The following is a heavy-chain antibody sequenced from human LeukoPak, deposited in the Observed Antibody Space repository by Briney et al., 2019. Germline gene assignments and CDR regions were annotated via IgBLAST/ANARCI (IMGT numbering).Heavy chain of an antibody. D-gene: IGHD1-26*01. J-gene: IGHJ4*02. CDR2: INPNSGGT. V-gene: IGHV1-2*06. CDR1: GYTFTGYY. CDR3: AREGVVGATNLDY. Sequence: PEASVKVSCKASGYTFTGYYMHWVRQAPGQGLEWMGRINPNSGGTNYAQKFQGRDTMTRDTSISTAYMELSRLRSDDTAVYYCAREGVVGATNLDYWGQGTLVTVSS.